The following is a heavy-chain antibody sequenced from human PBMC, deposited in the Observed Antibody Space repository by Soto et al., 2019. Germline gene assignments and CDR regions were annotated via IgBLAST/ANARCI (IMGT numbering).Heavy chain of an antibody. CDR2: IYYSGIT. CDR3: ARGGGVYYFDY. D-gene: IGHD2-8*02. J-gene: IGHJ4*02. Sequence: PSETLSLTCTVSGGSISSYYWSWIRQPPGKGLEWIGYIYYSGITDYNPSLKSRVTISVDTSKSQFSLKLSSLTAADTAVYYCARGGGVYYFDYWGQGTLVTVS. V-gene: IGHV4-59*01. CDR1: GGSISSYY.